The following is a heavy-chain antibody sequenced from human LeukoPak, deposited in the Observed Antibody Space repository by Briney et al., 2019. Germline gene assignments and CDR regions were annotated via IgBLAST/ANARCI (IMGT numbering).Heavy chain of an antibody. V-gene: IGHV3-74*01. Sequence: GGSLRLSCAASGFTFSSYWMHWVRQTPGKGLVWVSRINSDASVTTYADSVKGRFTISRDNAKNTLYLQMNSLRAEDTAVYYCARVTAVAGTSVGVDAWGQGILVTVSS. J-gene: IGHJ4*02. D-gene: IGHD6-19*01. CDR1: GFTFSSYW. CDR3: ARVTAVAGTSVGVDA. CDR2: INSDASVT.